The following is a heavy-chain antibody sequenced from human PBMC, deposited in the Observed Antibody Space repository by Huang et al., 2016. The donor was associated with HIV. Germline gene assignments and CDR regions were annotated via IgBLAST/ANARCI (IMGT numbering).Heavy chain of an antibody. Sequence: QLQLQESGPGLVKPSETLSLTCTVSGGSIRRDNYYWGWIRQPPGKGLEWIGSIYYSGSTSYTPSLKSRVTRTVDTSKNQFSLKMRSVTAADTAVYYCARLPGSITMIRGVITDPYWGQGTLVTVSS. D-gene: IGHD3-10*01. V-gene: IGHV4-39*01. CDR1: GGSIRRDNYY. J-gene: IGHJ4*02. CDR3: ARLPGSITMIRGVITDPY. CDR2: IYYSGST.